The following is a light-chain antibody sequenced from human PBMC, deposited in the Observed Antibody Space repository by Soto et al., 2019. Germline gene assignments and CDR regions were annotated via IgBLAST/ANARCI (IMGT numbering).Light chain of an antibody. CDR3: QQHFKSPRT. CDR1: QSVDSAY. CDR2: AAS. J-gene: IGKJ2*01. V-gene: IGKV3-20*01. Sequence: EIVLTQSPGTLSLSLGERATLSCRASQSVDSAYLSWYHQRPGQAPRLLISAASRTATGIPDRFSGSGSGTDFTLSISRLEPEDFGIYFCQQHFKSPRTFGQGTKLEIK.